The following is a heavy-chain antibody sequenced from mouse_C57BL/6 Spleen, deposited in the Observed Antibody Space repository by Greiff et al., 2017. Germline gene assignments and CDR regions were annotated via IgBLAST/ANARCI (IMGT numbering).Heavy chain of an antibody. CDR3: ARGGYTYYAMDY. Sequence: QVQLQQSGPELVKPGASVKISCKASGYTFTDYYINWVKQRPGQGLEWIGWIFPGSGSTYYNEKFKGKATLTVDKSSITAYMLLSSLTPEDSAVYFCARGGYTYYAMDYWGQGTSVTVSS. CDR2: IFPGSGST. J-gene: IGHJ4*01. V-gene: IGHV1-75*01. CDR1: GYTFTDYY. D-gene: IGHD2-2*01.